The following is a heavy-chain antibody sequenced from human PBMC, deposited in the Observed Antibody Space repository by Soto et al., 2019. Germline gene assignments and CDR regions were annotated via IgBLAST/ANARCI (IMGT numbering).Heavy chain of an antibody. D-gene: IGHD3-22*01. CDR2: ISYDGNNK. CDR1: GFTFSTYG. Sequence: GGSLRLSCAASGFTFSTYGMHWVRQAPGKGLEWVAVISYDGNNKYYADSVKGRFTISRDNSKNTLYLQMNSLRAEDTAMYYCAKDGRLDGFNPDYWGQGTLVTVSS. CDR3: AKDGRLDGFNPDY. V-gene: IGHV3-30*18. J-gene: IGHJ4*02.